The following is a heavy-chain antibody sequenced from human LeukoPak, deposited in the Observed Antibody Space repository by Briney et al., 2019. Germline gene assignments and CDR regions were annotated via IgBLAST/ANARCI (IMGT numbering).Heavy chain of an antibody. CDR3: ARGEGGSSFRSFYYFDY. J-gene: IGHJ4*02. D-gene: IGHD3-10*01. CDR2: IYYSGST. V-gene: IGHV4-39*07. Sequence: SETRSLTCTVSGGSISSSSYYWGWIRQPPGKGLEWIGSIYYSGSTYYNPSLKSRVTISVDTSMNRFSLKLSSVTAADTAVYYCARGEGGSSFRSFYYFDYWGQGTLVTVSS. CDR1: GGSISSSSYY.